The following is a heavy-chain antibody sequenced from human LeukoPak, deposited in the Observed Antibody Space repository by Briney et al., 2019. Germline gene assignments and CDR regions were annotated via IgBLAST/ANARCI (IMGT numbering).Heavy chain of an antibody. J-gene: IGHJ5*02. CDR1: GYTFTGYY. D-gene: IGHD2-15*01. V-gene: IGHV1-2*06. CDR3: ARRYCSGGSCWFGYDP. Sequence: ASVKVSCKASGYTFTGYYMHWVRQAPGQGLEWMGRINPNSGGTNYAQKFQGRVTMTRDTSISTAYMELSRLRSDDTAVYYCARRYCSGGSCWFGYDPWGQGTLVTVSS. CDR2: INPNSGGT.